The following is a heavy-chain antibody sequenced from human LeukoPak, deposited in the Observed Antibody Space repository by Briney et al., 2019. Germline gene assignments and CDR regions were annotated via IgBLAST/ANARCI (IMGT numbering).Heavy chain of an antibody. CDR3: AKGKGVVPAAIRGGNWFDP. J-gene: IGHJ5*02. V-gene: IGHV3-23*01. CDR2: ISGSGGST. D-gene: IGHD2-2*01. CDR1: GFTLSSYA. Sequence: GGSLRLSCAASGFTLSSYAMSWVRQAPGKGLEWVSAISGSGGSTYYADSVKGRFTISRDNSKNTLYLQMNSPRAEDTAVYYCAKGKGVVPAAIRGGNWFDPWGQGTLVTVSS.